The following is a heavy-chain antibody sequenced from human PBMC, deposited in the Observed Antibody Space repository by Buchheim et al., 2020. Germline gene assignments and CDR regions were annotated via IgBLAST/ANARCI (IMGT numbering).Heavy chain of an antibody. D-gene: IGHD1-7*01. CDR3: TRQSITGTTGY. J-gene: IGHJ4*02. CDR1: GFTFSGPA. CDR2: ITSNATSYAT. V-gene: IGHV3-73*01. Sequence: EVQLVESGGGLVQPGRSLKLSCAASGFTFSGPAMHWVRQASGKGLEWVGRITSNATSYATAYAALVKGRFTISSADSKHTAYLQMNSLKTDDTSVYYCTRQSITGTTGYWRQGT.